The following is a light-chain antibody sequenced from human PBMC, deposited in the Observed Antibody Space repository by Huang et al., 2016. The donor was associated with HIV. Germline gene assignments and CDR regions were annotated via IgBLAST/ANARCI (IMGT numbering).Light chain of an antibody. V-gene: IGKV3-15*01. CDR1: QSLSSQ. CDR3: QQYNDWPLT. J-gene: IGKJ1*01. Sequence: EIVMTQSPATLSVSPGERVTLSCRASQSLSSQLAWYQQKRGQAPRLLICGVSTRATDIPARFSGSGSGTDFTLTINSLQSEDFATYYCQQYNDWPLTFGQGTEVEIK. CDR2: GVS.